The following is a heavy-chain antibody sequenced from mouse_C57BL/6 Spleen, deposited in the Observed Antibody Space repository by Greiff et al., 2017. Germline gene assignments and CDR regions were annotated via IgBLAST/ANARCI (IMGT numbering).Heavy chain of an antibody. D-gene: IGHD4-1*01. V-gene: IGHV5-4*01. J-gene: IGHJ3*01. CDR2: ISAGGSYT. CDR3: ARDLLTGLFAY. Sequence: EVKLMESGGGLVKPGGSLKLSCAASGFTFSSYAMSWVRQTPEKRLEWVATISAGGSYTYYPDNVKGRFTISRDNAKNNLYLQMSHLKSEDTAMYYCARDLLTGLFAYWGQGTLVTVSA. CDR1: GFTFSSYA.